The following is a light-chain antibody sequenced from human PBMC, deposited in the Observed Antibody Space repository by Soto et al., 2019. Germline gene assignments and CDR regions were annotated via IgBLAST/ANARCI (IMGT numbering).Light chain of an antibody. Sequence: EIVFTQSPTTLSLSPGGRATLSCRASQSVGTFLAWYQHKPGQAPRLLIYDASNRATGVPARFSGSGSGTDFTLTISSLELEDFAVYYCEQRSNWPPALTFGGGTKV. CDR3: EQRSNWPPALT. CDR1: QSVGTF. CDR2: DAS. J-gene: IGKJ4*01. V-gene: IGKV3-11*01.